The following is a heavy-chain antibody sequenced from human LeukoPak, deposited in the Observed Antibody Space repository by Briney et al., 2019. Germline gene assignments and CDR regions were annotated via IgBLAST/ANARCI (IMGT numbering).Heavy chain of an antibody. D-gene: IGHD2-2*02. V-gene: IGHV4-38-2*02. CDR3: AREVVPAAIPPYYFDY. J-gene: IGHJ4*02. Sequence: SETRSLTCTVSGFSISSGYYWGWIRQPPGKGLEWIGSISHSGSKYYNPSLKSRVTISVDTSKNQFSLKLSSVTAADTAVYYCAREVVPAAIPPYYFDYWGQGTLVTVSS. CDR2: ISHSGSK. CDR1: GFSISSGYY.